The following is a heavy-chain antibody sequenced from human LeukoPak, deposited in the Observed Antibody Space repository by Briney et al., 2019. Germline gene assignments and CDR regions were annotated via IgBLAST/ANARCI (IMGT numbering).Heavy chain of an antibody. CDR1: GYTFTIYA. J-gene: IGHJ4*02. Sequence: GASVKVSCKASGYTFTIYAMHWVRQAPGQGLEWVGWISAYNGNTNYAQKPQGRGTMTTDTATSTDYMELRSLRSDDPAVYYCARDRKDGYVDYWGQGTLVSVSS. D-gene: IGHD5-24*01. CDR3: ARDRKDGYVDY. CDR2: ISAYNGNT. V-gene: IGHV1-18*01.